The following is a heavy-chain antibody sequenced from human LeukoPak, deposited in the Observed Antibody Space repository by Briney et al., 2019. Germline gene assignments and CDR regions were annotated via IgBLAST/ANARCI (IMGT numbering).Heavy chain of an antibody. CDR3: ARETYYDFWSDGMDV. V-gene: IGHV1-18*01. J-gene: IGHJ6*02. D-gene: IGHD3-3*01. Sequence: ASVKVSCKASGYTFTSYGISWVRQAPGQGLEWMGWISAYNGNTNYAQKLQCRVTMTTDTSTSTAYMELRSLRSDDTAVYYCARETYYDFWSDGMDVWGQGTTVTVSS. CDR1: GYTFTSYG. CDR2: ISAYNGNT.